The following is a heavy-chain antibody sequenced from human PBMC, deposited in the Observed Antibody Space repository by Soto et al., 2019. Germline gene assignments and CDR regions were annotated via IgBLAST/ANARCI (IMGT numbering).Heavy chain of an antibody. J-gene: IGHJ4*02. Sequence: ILSVTCSVSDGSIRSSGYYCGRKHKPPGKGLEWIGSIYYSGSTNYNPSLKSRVTISVDTSKNQFSLKLSSVTAADTAVYYCAIVELAAAGPNTYYFDYWGQGTLVTVS. CDR1: DGSIRSSGYY. D-gene: IGHD6-13*01. V-gene: IGHV4-39*07. CDR3: AIVELAAAGPNTYYFDY. CDR2: IYYSGST.